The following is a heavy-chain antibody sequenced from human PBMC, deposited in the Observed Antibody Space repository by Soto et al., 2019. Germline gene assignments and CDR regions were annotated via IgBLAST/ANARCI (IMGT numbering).Heavy chain of an antibody. CDR2: ISFDGGDT. CDR1: GFSLSDYG. CDR3: ARGRWQKYCANPCCFTFDS. V-gene: IGHV3-30*03. J-gene: IGHJ4*02. Sequence: QVQLVESGGGVVQPGRSLRLSCTASGFSLSDYGMHWVRQAPGKGLEWVAFISFDGGDTYYADSLRGRFTVSRDNSKDPLYLQVNSLRDDDPAVFYCARGRWQKYCANPCCFTFDSWGQGTLVTVSS. D-gene: IGHD2-21*01.